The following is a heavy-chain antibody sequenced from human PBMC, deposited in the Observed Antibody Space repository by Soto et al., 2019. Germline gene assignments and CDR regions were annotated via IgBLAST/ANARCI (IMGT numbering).Heavy chain of an antibody. Sequence: GSLRLSCAASGFTVSSNCMSWVRQAPGKGLEWVSVIYSGGSTYYADSVKGRFTISRHNSKNTLYLQMNSLRAEDTAVYYCARGDGGGYYYYGMDVWGQGTTVTVSS. V-gene: IGHV3-53*04. CDR3: ARGDGGGYYYYGMDV. D-gene: IGHD2-21*01. CDR2: IYSGGST. CDR1: GFTVSSNC. J-gene: IGHJ6*02.